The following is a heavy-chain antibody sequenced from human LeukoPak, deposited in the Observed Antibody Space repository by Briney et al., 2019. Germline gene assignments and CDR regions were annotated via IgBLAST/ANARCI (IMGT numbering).Heavy chain of an antibody. V-gene: IGHV3-30*18. Sequence: GGSLRLSCAASGFTFSSYGMHWVRQAPGKGLEWVAVISYDGSNKYYADSVKGRFTISRDNSKNTLYLQMNSLRAEDTAVYYCAKGYYYDSSGYYPNYWGQGTLVTVSS. CDR3: AKGYYYDSSGYYPNY. D-gene: IGHD3-22*01. CDR1: GFTFSSYG. CDR2: ISYDGSNK. J-gene: IGHJ4*02.